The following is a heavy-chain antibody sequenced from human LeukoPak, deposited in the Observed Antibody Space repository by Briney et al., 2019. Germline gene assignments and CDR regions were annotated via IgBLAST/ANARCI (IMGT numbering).Heavy chain of an antibody. J-gene: IGHJ4*02. CDR3: ARASQWLAFDD. V-gene: IGHV3-66*01. D-gene: IGHD6-19*01. CDR2: MYSSGAT. CDR1: GLNVGGNY. Sequence: GGSLRLSCAASGLNVGGNYMSWVRQAPGKGPEWVSVMYSSGATSYADSVKGRFTISSDNSKNTLYLQMNSLRVEDTAVYFCARASQWLAFDDWGQGTLVTVSS.